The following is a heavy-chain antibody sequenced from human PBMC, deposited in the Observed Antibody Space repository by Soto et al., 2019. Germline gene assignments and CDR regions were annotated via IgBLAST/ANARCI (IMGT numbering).Heavy chain of an antibody. D-gene: IGHD3-3*01. Sequence: ASVKVSCKASGYTFTGYYMHWVRQAPGQGLEWMGWINPNSGGTNYAQKFQGWVTMTRDTSISTAYMELSRLRSDDTAVYYCARGGGGLRFLEWLSLGPYYYYGMDVWGQGATVTVSS. J-gene: IGHJ6*02. CDR2: INPNSGGT. V-gene: IGHV1-2*04. CDR3: ARGGGGLRFLEWLSLGPYYYYGMDV. CDR1: GYTFTGYY.